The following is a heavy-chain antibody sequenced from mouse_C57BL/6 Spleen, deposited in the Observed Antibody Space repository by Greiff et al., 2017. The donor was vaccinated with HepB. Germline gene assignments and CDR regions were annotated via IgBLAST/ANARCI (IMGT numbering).Heavy chain of an antibody. CDR1: GYTFTSYW. CDR3: ARYYSNYEYFDV. D-gene: IGHD2-5*01. V-gene: IGHV1-69*01. CDR2: IDPSDSYT. Sequence: QVHVKQPGAELVMPGASVKLSCKASGYTFTSYWMHWVKQRPGQGLEWIGEIDPSDSYTNYNQKFKGKSTLTVDKSSSTAYMQLSSLTSEDSAVYYCARYYSNYEYFDVWGTGTTVTVSS. J-gene: IGHJ1*03.